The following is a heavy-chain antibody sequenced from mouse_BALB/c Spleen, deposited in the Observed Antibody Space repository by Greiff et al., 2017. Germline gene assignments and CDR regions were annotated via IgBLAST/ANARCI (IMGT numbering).Heavy chain of an antibody. CDR2: ISSGSSTI. CDR3: ARWGYGSSDYFDY. D-gene: IGHD1-1*01. V-gene: IGHV5-17*02. J-gene: IGHJ2*01. Sequence: EVMLVESGGGLVQPGGSRKLSCAASGFTFSSFGMHWVRQAPEKGLEWVAYISSGSSTIYYADTVKGRFTISRDNPKNTLFLQMTSLRSEDTAMYYCARWGYGSSDYFDYWGQGTTLTVSS. CDR1: GFTFSSFG.